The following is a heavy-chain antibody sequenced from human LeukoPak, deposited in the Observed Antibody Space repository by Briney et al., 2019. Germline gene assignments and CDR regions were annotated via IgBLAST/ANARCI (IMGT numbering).Heavy chain of an antibody. J-gene: IGHJ5*02. D-gene: IGHD3-10*01. Sequence: SVKVSCRASGGTFSSYAISWVRQAPGQGLEWMGGIIPIFGTANYAQKFQGRVTITADESTSTAYMELSSLRSEDTAVYYCARFHQYGNWFDPWGQGTLVTVSS. CDR2: IIPIFGTA. V-gene: IGHV1-69*13. CDR3: ARFHQYGNWFDP. CDR1: GGTFSSYA.